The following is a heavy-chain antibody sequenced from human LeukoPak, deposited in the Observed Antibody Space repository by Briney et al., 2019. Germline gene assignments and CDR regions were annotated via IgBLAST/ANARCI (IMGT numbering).Heavy chain of an antibody. CDR1: GYTFTSYD. Sequence: ASVQVSCKASGYTFTSYDINWVRQATGQGLEWMGIINPSGGSTSYAQKFQGRVTMTRDTSTSTVYMELSSLRSEDTAVYYCARGPLDIVATILNWFDPWGQGTLVTVSS. J-gene: IGHJ5*02. CDR2: INPSGGST. D-gene: IGHD5-12*01. CDR3: ARGPLDIVATILNWFDP. V-gene: IGHV1-46*01.